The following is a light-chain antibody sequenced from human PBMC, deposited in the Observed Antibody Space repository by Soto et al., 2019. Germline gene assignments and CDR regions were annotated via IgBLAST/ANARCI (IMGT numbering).Light chain of an antibody. CDR2: GAS. V-gene: IGKV3-20*01. Sequence: EIVLTQSPGTLSLSPGERATLSCRASQSVSSSYLAWYQQKPGQAPRLLIYGASSRATGIPDRFSGSGSGTDFTLTLSRLEPEDFAVYYCQHYGSSPWTFGQGTKVEIK. CDR1: QSVSSSY. CDR3: QHYGSSPWT. J-gene: IGKJ1*01.